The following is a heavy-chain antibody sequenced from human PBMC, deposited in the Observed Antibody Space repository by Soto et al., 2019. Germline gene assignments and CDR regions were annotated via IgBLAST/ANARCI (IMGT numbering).Heavy chain of an antibody. Sequence: GGSLRLSCAASGFTSSSYAMSWVRQAPGKGLEWVSAVSGSGGSTYYADSVKGRFTISRDNSKNTLYLQMNSLRAEDTAVYYCAKDLAVDSSGYYYSPYYYYYYGMDVWGQGNTVPVSS. CDR1: GFTSSSYA. V-gene: IGHV3-23*01. CDR3: AKDLAVDSSGYYYSPYYYYYYGMDV. J-gene: IGHJ6*02. D-gene: IGHD3-22*01. CDR2: VSGSGGST.